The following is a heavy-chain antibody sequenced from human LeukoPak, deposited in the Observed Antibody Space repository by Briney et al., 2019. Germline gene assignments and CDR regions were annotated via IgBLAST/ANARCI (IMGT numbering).Heavy chain of an antibody. J-gene: IGHJ4*02. V-gene: IGHV3-74*01. CDR3: ARDRSYGYDC. CDR2: INNEGSSA. D-gene: IGHD3-16*01. Sequence: PGGSLRLSCAASGLTFSSHWMHWVRQAPGKGLVWVSYINNEGSSANHADSVKGRFTISRDNAKNTLYLQMSSLRDEDTAIYFCARDRSYGYDCWGQGTLVTVSS. CDR1: GLTFSSHW.